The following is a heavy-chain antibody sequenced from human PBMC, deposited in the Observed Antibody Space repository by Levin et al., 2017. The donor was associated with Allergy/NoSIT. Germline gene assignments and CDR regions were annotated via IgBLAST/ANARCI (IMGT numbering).Heavy chain of an antibody. D-gene: IGHD2-2*01. CDR2: IRDSGGSA. CDR1: GFTFSSYA. Sequence: GGSLRLSCAASGFTFSSYAMGWVRQAPGKGLEWVSAIRDSGGSAFYADSVKGRFTISRDNSKNTLSLQMKSLRAEDTAAYYCAKDVEGYCTSTSCYDAFDVWGQGTMVTVSS. J-gene: IGHJ3*01. V-gene: IGHV3-23*01. CDR3: AKDVEGYCTSTSCYDAFDV.